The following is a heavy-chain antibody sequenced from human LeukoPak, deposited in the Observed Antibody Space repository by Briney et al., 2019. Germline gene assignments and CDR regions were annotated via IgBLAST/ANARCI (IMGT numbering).Heavy chain of an antibody. Sequence: SETLSLTCTASGGSISSYYWSWIRQPAGKGLEWIGRIYTSGSTNYNPSLKSRVTMSVDTSKNQFSLKLSSVTAADTAVYYCARGRYSSGWYDYWGQGTLVTVSS. V-gene: IGHV4-4*07. CDR2: IYTSGST. CDR1: GGSISSYY. CDR3: ARGRYSSGWYDY. J-gene: IGHJ4*02. D-gene: IGHD6-19*01.